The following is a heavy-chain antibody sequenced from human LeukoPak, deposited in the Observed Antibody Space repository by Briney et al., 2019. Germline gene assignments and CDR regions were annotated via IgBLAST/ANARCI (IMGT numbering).Heavy chain of an antibody. D-gene: IGHD2-8*02. V-gene: IGHV3-64D*09. CDR1: GFTFSAYA. CDR2: ISNNGGSS. J-gene: IGHJ4*02. Sequence: QPGGSLRLSCSASGFTFSAYAMYWDRQAPGKGLEYVSGISNNGGSSFYADSVKGRFTISRDNSKNTLYLQMSSLRAEDTAVYYCVKITSVTGGVCWGQGTRLTVSS. CDR3: VKITSVTGGVC.